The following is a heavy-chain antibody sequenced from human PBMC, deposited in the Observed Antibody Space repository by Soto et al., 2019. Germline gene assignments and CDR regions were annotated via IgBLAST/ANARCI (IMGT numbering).Heavy chain of an antibody. J-gene: IGHJ3*02. CDR2: INPSGGST. CDR1: GYTFTSYY. CDR3: ASEDGVVVAATQDAFDI. Sequence: ASVKVSCKASGYTFTSYYMHWVRQAPGQGLEWMGIINPSGGSTSYAQKFQGRVTMTRDTSTSTGYMELSSLRSEDTAVYSCASEDGVVVAATQDAFDIWGQGTMVTVSS. D-gene: IGHD2-15*01. V-gene: IGHV1-46*01.